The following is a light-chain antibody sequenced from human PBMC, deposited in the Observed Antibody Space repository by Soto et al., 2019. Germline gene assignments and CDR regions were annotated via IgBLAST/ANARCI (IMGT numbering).Light chain of an antibody. CDR2: SAS. CDR3: LPHCSAPPT. Sequence: EIVLTQSPGTLSLSPGERATLSFRASQSVSSSYLAWYEQKSGQAPMLLIYSASSTATGIPDTFTGTGSGKYYSLTISTQEPKDFSGNYCLPHCSAPPTFGQGSLVEIK. V-gene: IGKV3-20*01. J-gene: IGKJ1*01. CDR1: QSVSSSY.